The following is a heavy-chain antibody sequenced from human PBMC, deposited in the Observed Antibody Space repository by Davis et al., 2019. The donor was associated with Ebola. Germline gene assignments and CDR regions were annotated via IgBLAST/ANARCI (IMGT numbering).Heavy chain of an antibody. Sequence: MPSETLSLTCTVSGGSINNYFWSWIRQPPGKGLEWIGNIHYLGNTNYNPSLKSRATISVDTSKNQFSLILSSVTAADTAMYYCARHHGGNSGYDLDYWGQGTLVTVSS. J-gene: IGHJ4*02. V-gene: IGHV4-59*08. CDR2: IHYLGNT. CDR3: ARHHGGNSGYDLDY. D-gene: IGHD5-12*01. CDR1: GGSINNYF.